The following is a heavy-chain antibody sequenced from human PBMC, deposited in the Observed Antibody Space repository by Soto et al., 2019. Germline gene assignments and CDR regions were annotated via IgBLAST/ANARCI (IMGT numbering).Heavy chain of an antibody. CDR1: GGTFSSYA. CDR3: GRANGEEYYDSSGDGFAFDI. V-gene: IGHV1-69*01. D-gene: IGHD3-22*01. J-gene: IGHJ3*02. CDR2: IIPIFGTA. Sequence: QVQLVQSGAEVQKPGSSVKVSCKASGGTFSSYAISWVRQAPGQGLEWMGGIIPIFGTANYAQKFQGRVTIGAEESRSTVYMELSSLRSEYTAVYYCGRANGEEYYDSSGDGFAFDIWGQGTMVTVSS.